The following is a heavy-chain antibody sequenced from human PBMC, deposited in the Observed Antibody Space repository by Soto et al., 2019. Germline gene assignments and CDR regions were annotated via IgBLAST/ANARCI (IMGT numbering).Heavy chain of an antibody. CDR1: GVSVSDYH. D-gene: IGHD3-22*01. CDR2: IHYNGRT. V-gene: IGHV4-59*02. CDR3: ASSDRSGFGFDY. Sequence: PSETLSLTCSVSGVSVSDYHWTWIRLTPKKELQWIGFIHYNGRTDSSPSLKSRVTISLDMSKNHVYLQLNSVTPEDTALYYCASSDRSGFGFDYWGQGTLVTVSS. J-gene: IGHJ4*02.